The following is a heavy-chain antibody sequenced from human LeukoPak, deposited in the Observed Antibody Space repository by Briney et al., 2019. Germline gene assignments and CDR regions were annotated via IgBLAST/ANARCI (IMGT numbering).Heavy chain of an antibody. J-gene: IGHJ4*02. Sequence: GGSLRLSCAASGFTVSSNYMSWVRQAPGKGLEWVSDIYSGGSTYYADSVKGRFTISRDNSKNTLYLQMNSLRAEDTAVYYCARDWRRHYYDSSGYSPFGYWGQGTLVTVSS. D-gene: IGHD3-22*01. CDR2: IYSGGST. CDR3: ARDWRRHYYDSSGYSPFGY. CDR1: GFTVSSNY. V-gene: IGHV3-66*01.